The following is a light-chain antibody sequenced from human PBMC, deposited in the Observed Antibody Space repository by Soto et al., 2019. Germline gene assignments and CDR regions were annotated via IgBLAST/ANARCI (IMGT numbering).Light chain of an antibody. CDR1: SSNIGAGYD. J-gene: IGLJ2*01. Sequence: QSVLTQPPSVSGAPGQRVTISCTGSSSNIGAGYDVHWYQQLPGTAPKLLISGNSNRPSGVPDRFSGSKSGTSASLAITGLQAEDEGDYYCQSYDSSLRAVVFGGGTKLTVL. CDR2: GNS. V-gene: IGLV1-40*01. CDR3: QSYDSSLRAVV.